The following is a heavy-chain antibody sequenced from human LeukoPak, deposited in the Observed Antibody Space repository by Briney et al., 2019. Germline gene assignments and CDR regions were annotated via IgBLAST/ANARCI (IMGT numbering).Heavy chain of an antibody. CDR2: IYYSGST. D-gene: IGHD3-10*01. V-gene: IGHV4-31*03. CDR1: GGSISSGGYY. CDR3: ARSYGSGSAGYVN. J-gene: IGHJ1*01. Sequence: PSETLPLTCTVSGGSISSGGYYRSWIRQHPGKGLEWIGYIYYSGSTYYNPSLKSRVTISVDTSKKQFSLKLSSGTAAATALYYFARSYGSGSAGYVNWGQGTLVTVSS.